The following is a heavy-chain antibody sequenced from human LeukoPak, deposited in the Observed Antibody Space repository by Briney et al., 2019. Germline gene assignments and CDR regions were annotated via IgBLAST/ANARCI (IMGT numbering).Heavy chain of an antibody. CDR2: IYTSGST. V-gene: IGHV4-4*07. CDR1: GGSISSYY. Sequence: SETLSLSCTVSGGSISSYYWSWIRQPAGKGLEWIGRIYTSGSTNYNPSLKSRVTMSVDTSKNQFSLKLSSVTAADTAVYYCARGRPSIAAAVGAFDIWGQGTMVTVSS. J-gene: IGHJ3*02. D-gene: IGHD6-13*01. CDR3: ARGRPSIAAAVGAFDI.